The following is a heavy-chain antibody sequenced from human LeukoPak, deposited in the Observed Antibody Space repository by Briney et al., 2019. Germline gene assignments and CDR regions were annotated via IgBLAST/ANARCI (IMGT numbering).Heavy chain of an antibody. CDR2: ISSSGSTI. CDR1: GFTFSDYY. D-gene: IGHD3-10*01. Sequence: PGGSLRLSCAASGFTFSDYYMSWIRQAPGKGLEWVSYISSSGSTIYYADSVKGRFTISRDNAKNSLYLQMNSLRAEDTAVYYCARDKVPTVRGVIPRWFGPWGQGTLVTVSS. J-gene: IGHJ5*02. V-gene: IGHV3-11*04. CDR3: ARDKVPTVRGVIPRWFGP.